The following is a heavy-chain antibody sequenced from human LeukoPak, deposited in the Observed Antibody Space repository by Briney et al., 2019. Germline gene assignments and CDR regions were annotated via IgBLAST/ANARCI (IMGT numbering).Heavy chain of an antibody. CDR2: IYHSGST. J-gene: IGHJ5*02. Sequence: MTSETLSLTCAVSGGSISSSNWWSWVRQPPGKGLEWIGEIYHSGSTNYNPSLKSRVTISVDKSKNQFSLKLSSVTAADTAVYYCARVGGDSSSRFLIMFDPWGQGTLVTVSS. CDR1: GGSISSSNW. D-gene: IGHD6-13*01. V-gene: IGHV4-4*02. CDR3: ARVGGDSSSRFLIMFDP.